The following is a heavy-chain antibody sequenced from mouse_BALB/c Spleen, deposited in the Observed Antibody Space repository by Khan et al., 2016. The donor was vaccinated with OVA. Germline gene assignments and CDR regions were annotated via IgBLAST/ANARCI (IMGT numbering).Heavy chain of an antibody. CDR1: GFSLTGYG. Sequence: QVQLKESGPGLVAPSQSLSITCTVSGFSLTGYGVNWVRQPPGKGLEWLGMIWGDGSTDYNSALKSRLSIRKDTSKRQVFLKMNRLQTDDTARYYCARAYYGNYREAMDYWGQGTSVTVSS. J-gene: IGHJ4*01. D-gene: IGHD2-10*01. V-gene: IGHV2-6-7*01. CDR2: IWGDGST. CDR3: ARAYYGNYREAMDY.